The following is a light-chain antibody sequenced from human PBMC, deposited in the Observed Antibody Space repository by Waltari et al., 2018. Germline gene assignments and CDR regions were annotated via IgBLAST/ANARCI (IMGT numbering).Light chain of an antibody. CDR2: EGN. V-gene: IGLV2-23*01. Sequence: QSALTQSASVSGSPGQSITISCTGSSSDVGSYNVAWYQQHPGKAPKLMIYEGNKRPSGVSNRFSASNSDNTASLSISGLQAEDEADYYCCSYAITSTLFGGGTKLTVL. CDR1: SSDVGSYNV. J-gene: IGLJ3*02. CDR3: CSYAITSTL.